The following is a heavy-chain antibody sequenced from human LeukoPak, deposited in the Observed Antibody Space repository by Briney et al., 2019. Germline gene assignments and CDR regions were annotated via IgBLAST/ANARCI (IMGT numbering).Heavy chain of an antibody. Sequence: SVKVSCKASGGTFSSYAISWVRQAPGQGLEWMGRIIPILGIANYAQKFQGRVTITADKSTSTAYMELSGLRSEDTAVYYCARDFPPGVLGILGYWGQGTLVTVSS. CDR1: GGTFSSYA. CDR3: ARDFPPGVLGILGY. D-gene: IGHD1-26*01. CDR2: IIPILGIA. V-gene: IGHV1-69*04. J-gene: IGHJ4*02.